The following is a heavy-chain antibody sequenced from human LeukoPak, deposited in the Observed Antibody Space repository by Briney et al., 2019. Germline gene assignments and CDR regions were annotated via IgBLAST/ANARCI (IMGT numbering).Heavy chain of an antibody. J-gene: IGHJ6*03. Sequence: RTGGSLRLSCAASGFTFDDYGMSWVRQAPGKGLEWVSGINWNGGSTGYADSVKGRFTISRDNAKNSLYLQMNSLRAEDTALYYCAKMEGQRLYDYCMDVWGRGTTVTVSS. D-gene: IGHD2-8*01. CDR2: INWNGGST. CDR1: GFTFDDYG. V-gene: IGHV3-20*04. CDR3: AKMEGQRLYDYCMDV.